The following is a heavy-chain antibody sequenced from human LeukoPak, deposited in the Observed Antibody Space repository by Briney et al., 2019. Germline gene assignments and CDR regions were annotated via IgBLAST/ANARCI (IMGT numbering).Heavy chain of an antibody. CDR3: AIARLNVVYASNTYDY. J-gene: IGHJ4*02. CDR1: GFTFSSYA. V-gene: IGHV3-23*01. D-gene: IGHD2-8*02. CDR2: ISGSGGST. Sequence: GGSLRLSCAASGFTFSSYAMSWVRQAPGKGREWVSAISGSGGSTYYADSVKGRFTISRDNSKNTLYLQMNSLRAEDTAVYYCAIARLNVVYASNTYDYWGQGTLVTVSS.